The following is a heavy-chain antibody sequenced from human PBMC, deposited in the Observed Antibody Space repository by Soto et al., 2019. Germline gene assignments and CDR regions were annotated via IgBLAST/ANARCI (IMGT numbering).Heavy chain of an antibody. D-gene: IGHD5-12*01. CDR1: GGSISSGGYY. J-gene: IGHJ5*02. V-gene: IGHV4-31*03. Sequence: SETLSLTCTVSGGSISSGGYYWSWIRQHPGKGLEWIGYIYYSGSTYYNPSLKSRVTISVDTSKNQFSLKLSSVTAADTAVYYCAREFEALVLVATTTGGKTGYSNWFDPWGQGTLVTVSS. CDR2: IYYSGST. CDR3: AREFEALVLVATTTGGKTGYSNWFDP.